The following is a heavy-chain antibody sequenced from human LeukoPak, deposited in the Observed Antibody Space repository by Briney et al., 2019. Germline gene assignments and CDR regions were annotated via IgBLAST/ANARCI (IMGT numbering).Heavy chain of an antibody. V-gene: IGHV3-23*01. CDR1: GFIFRNYA. CDR2: ISDNGGGR. CDR3: AKESGALGAPLYDY. Sequence: VGSLRLSCGASGFIFRNYAMSWVRQAPGEGLEWVSGISDNGGGRYYADSVKGRFTISRDNSKNMLYLQMNSLRAEDTAVYYCAKESGALGAPLYDYWGRGILVTASS. J-gene: IGHJ4*02. D-gene: IGHD4/OR15-4a*01.